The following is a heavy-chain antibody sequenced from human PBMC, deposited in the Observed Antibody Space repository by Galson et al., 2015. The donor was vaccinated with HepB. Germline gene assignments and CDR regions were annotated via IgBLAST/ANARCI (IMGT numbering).Heavy chain of an antibody. V-gene: IGHV3-7*01. D-gene: IGHD1-26*01. CDR3: ARYSSGNYGDN. CDR2: IKHGGSEK. CDR1: GFTFSRYW. Sequence: SLRLSCAASGFTFSRYWMSWVRQAPGKGLECVANIKHGGSEKYYVDSVRGRFTISRDNTKNPLYLQVNSLRAEDTAVYYCARYSSGNYGDNWGQGTLVTVSS. J-gene: IGHJ4*02.